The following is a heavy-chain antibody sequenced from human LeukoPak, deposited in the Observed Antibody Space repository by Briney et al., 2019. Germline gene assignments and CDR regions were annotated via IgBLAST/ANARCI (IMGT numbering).Heavy chain of an antibody. CDR3: ARDVGFGYDWNDVYYYYYYMDV. D-gene: IGHD1-1*01. V-gene: IGHV4-34*01. Sequence: SETLSLTCAVYGGSFSGYYWSWIRQPPGKGLEWIGEINHSGSTNYNPSLKSRVTISVDTSKNQFSLKLSSVTAADTAVYYCARDVGFGYDWNDVYYYYYYMDVWGKGTTVTVSS. J-gene: IGHJ6*03. CDR2: INHSGST. CDR1: GGSFSGYY.